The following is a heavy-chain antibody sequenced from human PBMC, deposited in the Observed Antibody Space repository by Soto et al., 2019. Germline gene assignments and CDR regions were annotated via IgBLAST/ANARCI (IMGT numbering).Heavy chain of an antibody. CDR2: IYPGDSDT. J-gene: IGHJ6*02. CDR3: ARRASGRQYYYAMDV. Sequence: PGGSLRLSCRGSGYIFTNYYIAWVRQVPGKGLEWMGTIYPGDSDTIYSPSFQGQVTISADQSISTAYLQWSSLKASDTALYYCARRASGRQYYYAMDVWGQGTTVTVSS. D-gene: IGHD3-10*01. CDR1: GYIFTNYY. V-gene: IGHV5-51*01.